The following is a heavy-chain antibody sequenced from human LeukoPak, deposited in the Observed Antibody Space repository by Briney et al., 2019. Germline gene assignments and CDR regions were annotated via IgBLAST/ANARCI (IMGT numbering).Heavy chain of an antibody. Sequence: GSLRLSCAASGFTFSSYWMTWVRQAPGKGLEWVANIIQDGSAKYYVDSVKGRFTISRDNAKNSLYLQMNSLRAEDTAVYYCARDGGRKEDYWGQGTLVTVSS. V-gene: IGHV3-7*01. J-gene: IGHJ4*02. CDR2: IIQDGSAK. CDR1: GFTFSSYW. CDR3: ARDGGRKEDY.